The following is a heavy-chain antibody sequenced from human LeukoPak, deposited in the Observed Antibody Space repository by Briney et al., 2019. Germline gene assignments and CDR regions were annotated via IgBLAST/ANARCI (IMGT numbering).Heavy chain of an antibody. CDR1: GFTFSSYA. J-gene: IGHJ4*02. D-gene: IGHD4-11*01. CDR3: AKRGLTTEKKYDY. V-gene: IGHV3-23*01. CDR2: ISSSGGST. Sequence: GESLRLSCAASGFTFSSYAMNWVRQTPGKGLEWVSAISSSGGSTYYADSVKGRFTISRDNSKNTMYLQMNSLRAEDTAVYYCAKRGLTTEKKYDYWGQGTLVTVSS.